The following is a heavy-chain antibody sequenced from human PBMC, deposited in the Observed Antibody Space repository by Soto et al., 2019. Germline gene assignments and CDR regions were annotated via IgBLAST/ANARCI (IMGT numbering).Heavy chain of an antibody. D-gene: IGHD2-15*01. Sequence: EVQLVESGGGLVQPGGSLRLSCAASGFTFSSYSMNWVRQAPGKGLEWVSYISSSSTTKYYADSVKGRFTISRDNAKNSLYLQINSRRAEDTAVYYCPRDGCSGGNCLYWFDPWGQGTLVTVSS. CDR2: ISSSSTTK. CDR3: PRDGCSGGNCLYWFDP. J-gene: IGHJ5*02. CDR1: GFTFSSYS. V-gene: IGHV3-48*01.